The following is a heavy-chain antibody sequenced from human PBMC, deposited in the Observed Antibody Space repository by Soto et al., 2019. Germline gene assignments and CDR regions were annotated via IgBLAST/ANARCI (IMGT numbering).Heavy chain of an antibody. J-gene: IGHJ6*02. Sequence: GASVKASCKASGYTFTSYGISWVRQAPGQGLEWMGWISAYNGNTNYAQKLQGRVTMTTDTSTSTAYMELRSLRSDDTAVYYCAKLYYYDSSGYPLDYGMDVWGQGTTVTVS. CDR1: GYTFTSYG. CDR3: AKLYYYDSSGYPLDYGMDV. D-gene: IGHD3-22*01. V-gene: IGHV1-18*01. CDR2: ISAYNGNT.